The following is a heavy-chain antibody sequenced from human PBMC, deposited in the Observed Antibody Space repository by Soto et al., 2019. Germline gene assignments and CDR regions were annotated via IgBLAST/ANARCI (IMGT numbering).Heavy chain of an antibody. J-gene: IGHJ6*02. Sequence: GSLRLSCAASGFTFSSYAMSWVRQAPGKGLEWVANIKQDGSEEYYVDSVKGRFTISRDNAKNSLYLQMNSLRAEDTAVYYCARDRYSYYDFWSGSLPYYYYGMDVWGQGTTVTVSS. D-gene: IGHD3-3*01. CDR2: IKQDGSEE. CDR3: ARDRYSYYDFWSGSLPYYYYGMDV. V-gene: IGHV3-7*01. CDR1: GFTFSSYA.